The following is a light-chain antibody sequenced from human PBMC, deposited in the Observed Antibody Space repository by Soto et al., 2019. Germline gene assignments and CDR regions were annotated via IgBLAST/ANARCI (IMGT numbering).Light chain of an antibody. CDR2: EVS. J-gene: IGLJ1*01. V-gene: IGLV2-14*01. Sequence: QSVLTQPASVSGSPGQSLTISCTGTSNDIGRYNHVSWYQHHPGKARKLIISEVSNRPSGVSHRFSASKSGNTASLTISGLQAEDEADYYCSSYTTTNSYVFGTGTKVSVL. CDR1: SNDIGRYNH. CDR3: SSYTTTNSYV.